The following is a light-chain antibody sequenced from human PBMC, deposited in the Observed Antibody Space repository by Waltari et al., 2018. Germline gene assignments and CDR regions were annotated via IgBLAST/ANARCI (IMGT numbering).Light chain of an antibody. CDR3: QQYNNWPLLT. CDR1: QSVNSN. V-gene: IGKV3-15*01. CDR2: GAS. Sequence: EIVMTQSPATLSVSPGESATLSCRASQSVNSNLAWYQQKPGQAPRLLIYGASTRATGVPARFSGSGSGTEFTLTISSLQSEDFAVYHCQQYNNWPLLTFGGGTKVEIK. J-gene: IGKJ4*01.